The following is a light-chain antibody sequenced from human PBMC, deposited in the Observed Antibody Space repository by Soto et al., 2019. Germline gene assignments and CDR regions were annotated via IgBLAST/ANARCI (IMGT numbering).Light chain of an antibody. J-gene: IGLJ1*01. CDR2: DVS. CDR3: SSYAGTPYV. CDR1: SSDIGAYKY. Sequence: QSVLTQPPSASGSPGQSVTISCTVTSSDIGAYKYVSWYQQHPGKAPKLVIYDVSKRPSGVPDRFSGSKSGTTASLTVSGLQAEDEADYYCSSYAGTPYVFGTGTKVTVL. V-gene: IGLV2-8*01.